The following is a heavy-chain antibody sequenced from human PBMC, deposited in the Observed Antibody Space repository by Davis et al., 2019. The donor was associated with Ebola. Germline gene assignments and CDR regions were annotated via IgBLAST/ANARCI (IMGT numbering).Heavy chain of an antibody. CDR3: ASGYSYGSYYYYGMDV. Sequence: SVKVSCKASGGTFSSYAISWVRQAPGQGLEWMGRIIPILGIANYAQKFQGRVTITADKSTSTAYMELSSLRSEDTAVYYCASGYSYGSYYYYGMDVWGQGTTVTVSS. CDR1: GGTFSSYA. CDR2: IIPILGIA. J-gene: IGHJ6*02. V-gene: IGHV1-69*04. D-gene: IGHD5-18*01.